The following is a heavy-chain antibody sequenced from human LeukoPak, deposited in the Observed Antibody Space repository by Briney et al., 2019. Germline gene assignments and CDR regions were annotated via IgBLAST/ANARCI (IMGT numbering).Heavy chain of an antibody. CDR3: ARDSYYGSGSYVGYYYYMDV. D-gene: IGHD3-10*01. Sequence: SVKVSCKASGGTFSSYAISWVRQAPGQGLEWMGGIIPIFGTANYAQKFQGRVTITADESTSTAYMELSSLRSEDTAVYYCARDSYYGSGSYVGYYYYMDVWGKGTTVTISS. CDR1: GGTFSSYA. J-gene: IGHJ6*03. CDR2: IIPIFGTA. V-gene: IGHV1-69*13.